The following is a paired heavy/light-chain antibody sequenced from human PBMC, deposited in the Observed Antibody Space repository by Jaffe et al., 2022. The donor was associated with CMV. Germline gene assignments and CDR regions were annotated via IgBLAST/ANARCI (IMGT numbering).Heavy chain of an antibody. J-gene: IGHJ4*02. D-gene: IGHD2-21*01. CDR3: AKEMSGRGETNLDH. V-gene: IGHV3-30*18. Sequence: QVQLVESGGGVVQPGRSLRLSCAASGFTFSYYGIHWVRQAPGKGLEWVAVIAYDGNDKYYADSVKGRFTMSRDNSKYAVYLQMNSLRPEDTAVYYCAKEMSGRGETNLDHWGQGTLVTVSS. CDR1: GFTFSYYG. CDR2: IAYDGNDK.
Light chain of an antibody. J-gene: IGLJ1*01. V-gene: IGLV1-44*01. Sequence: QSVLTQPPSASGTPGQRVTISCSGSSSNIGSNTVSWYQRLPGTAPKLLIYNNNRRPSGVPDRFSGSKSGTSASLAISGLQSEDDADYYCAAWDDSLNAGAYVFGTGTKVTVL. CDR2: NNN. CDR1: SSNIGSNT. CDR3: AAWDDSLNAGAYV.